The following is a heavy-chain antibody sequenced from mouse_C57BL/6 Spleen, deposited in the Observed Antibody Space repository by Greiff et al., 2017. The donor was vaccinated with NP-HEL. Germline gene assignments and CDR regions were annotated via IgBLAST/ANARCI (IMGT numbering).Heavy chain of an antibody. CDR3: ARLYYGKSGWFAY. CDR2: ISGGGGNT. J-gene: IGHJ3*01. CDR1: GFTFSSYT. Sequence: EVMLVESGGGLVKPGGSLKLSCAASGFTFSSYTMSWVRQTPEKRLEWVATISGGGGNTYYPDSVKGRFTISRDNAKNTLYLQMSSLRSEDTALYYCARLYYGKSGWFAYWGQGTLVTVSA. D-gene: IGHD2-1*01. V-gene: IGHV5-9*01.